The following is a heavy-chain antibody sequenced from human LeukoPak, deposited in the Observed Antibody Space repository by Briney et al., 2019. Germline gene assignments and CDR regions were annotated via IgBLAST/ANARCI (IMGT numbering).Heavy chain of an antibody. CDR1: GYTFTSYG. Sequence: GASVKVSCKASGYTFTSYGISWVRQAPGQGLEWMGWISAYNGNTNYAQKLQGRVTMNTDTSQSTAYMELRSMRSDDTAVYYCARVILSGSSWLDYWGQGTLVTVSS. CDR2: ISAYNGNT. J-gene: IGHJ4*02. V-gene: IGHV1-18*01. CDR3: ARVILSGSSWLDY. D-gene: IGHD6-13*01.